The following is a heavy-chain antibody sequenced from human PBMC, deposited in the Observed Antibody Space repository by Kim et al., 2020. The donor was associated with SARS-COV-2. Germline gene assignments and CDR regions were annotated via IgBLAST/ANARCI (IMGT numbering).Heavy chain of an antibody. V-gene: IGHV4-34*01. Sequence: NPSLKSRVTISVDTSKNQFSLKLSSVTAADTAVYYCARLGIAVAGFDYWGQGTLVTVSS. CDR3: ARLGIAVAGFDY. J-gene: IGHJ4*02. D-gene: IGHD6-19*01.